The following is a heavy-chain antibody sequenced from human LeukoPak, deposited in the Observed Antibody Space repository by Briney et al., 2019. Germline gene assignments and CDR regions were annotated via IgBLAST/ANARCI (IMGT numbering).Heavy chain of an antibody. CDR1: GFTFNSYA. Sequence: RQSMTLSCPPSGFTFNSYAMNWVRPAAGRGLEWVAAIIASGHRTYYADFVKGRFSISRRNSKNPLYLQVNSLRAEDTAIYYGGKVWMITMIAYDAFDIWGQGSMVTVSS. CDR2: IIASGHRT. J-gene: IGHJ3*02. CDR3: GKVWMITMIAYDAFDI. V-gene: IGHV3-23*01. D-gene: IGHD3-22*01.